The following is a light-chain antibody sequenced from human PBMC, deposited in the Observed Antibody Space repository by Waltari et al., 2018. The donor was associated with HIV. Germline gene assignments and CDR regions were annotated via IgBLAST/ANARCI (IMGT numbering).Light chain of an antibody. J-gene: IGLJ3*02. V-gene: IGLV2-14*03. Sequence: QSALTQPASVSGSPGQSVTISCTGTTSDFGPYNFVSWYQQHPGHVPKVLIYQITSRPSGVPHRFSASRSGNTASLTISGLQAEDEAVYYCSTHTADDTLAFGGGTKLTVL. CDR3: STHTADDTLA. CDR2: QIT. CDR1: TSDFGPYNF.